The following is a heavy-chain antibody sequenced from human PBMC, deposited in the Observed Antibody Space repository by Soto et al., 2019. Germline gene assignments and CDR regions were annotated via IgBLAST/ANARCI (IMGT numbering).Heavy chain of an antibody. V-gene: IGHV4-4*07. CDR2: IHSSGST. Sequence: PSETLSLTCTVSGASMNSYHWSWIRQPAGKGLEWIGHIHSSGSTNSNLSLKSRVTMSVDTSKNQFSLRLMSLTAADTAVYYCARDQGVAAAGITWCDPWGQGSLVTVSS. J-gene: IGHJ5*02. CDR3: ARDQGVAAAGITWCDP. CDR1: GASMNSYH. D-gene: IGHD6-13*01.